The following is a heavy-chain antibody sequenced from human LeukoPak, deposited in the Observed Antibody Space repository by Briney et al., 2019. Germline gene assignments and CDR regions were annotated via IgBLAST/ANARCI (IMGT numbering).Heavy chain of an antibody. J-gene: IGHJ4*02. CDR1: GITLSNYG. CDR2: IGGSGGRT. Sequence: GSLRLSCAVSGITLSNYGMSWVRQAPGKGLEWVAGIGGSGGRTNYADSVKGRFTISRDSPKNTLYLQMNSLRAEDTAVYFCAKRGVVIRVVLVGFHKEAYYFDSWGQGALVTVSS. D-gene: IGHD3-10*01. CDR3: AKRGVVIRVVLVGFHKEAYYFDS. V-gene: IGHV3-23*01.